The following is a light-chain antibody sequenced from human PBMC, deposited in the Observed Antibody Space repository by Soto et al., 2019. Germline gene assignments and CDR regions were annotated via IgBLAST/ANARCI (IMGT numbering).Light chain of an antibody. Sequence: EVVMTQSPVTLSVSPGERATLSCRASQNIESNLAWYQQKPGQSPRLLIYGASTRASGIPARFSGSGDGTEFTLTISSLQAEDFAVYYCQQCNNWPPLTFGGGTKGEIK. CDR1: QNIESN. V-gene: IGKV3-15*01. CDR3: QQCNNWPPLT. CDR2: GAS. J-gene: IGKJ4*01.